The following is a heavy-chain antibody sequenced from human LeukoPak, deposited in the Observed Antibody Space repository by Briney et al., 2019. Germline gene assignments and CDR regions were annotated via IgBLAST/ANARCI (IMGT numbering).Heavy chain of an antibody. CDR3: ARVARQYDSSGY. J-gene: IGHJ4*02. CDR1: GGTFSSYA. Sequence: SSVKVSCKAAGGTFSSYAISWERQAPGQGLEWMGGISPICGRANYAQKYQGRVTITVDESTSTAYMELSSLRSKDTAVYYCARVARQYDSSGYWGQGTLVTVSS. D-gene: IGHD3-22*01. V-gene: IGHV1-69*01. CDR2: ISPICGRA.